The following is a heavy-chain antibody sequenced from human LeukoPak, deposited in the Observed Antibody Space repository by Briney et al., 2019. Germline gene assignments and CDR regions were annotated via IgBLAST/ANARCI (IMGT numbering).Heavy chain of an antibody. J-gene: IGHJ4*02. D-gene: IGHD2-15*01. V-gene: IGHV4-59*01. CDR1: GGSISSYY. CDR2: IYYSGST. CDR3: ARERDSGGSCYIDY. Sequence: SETLSLTCTVSGGSISSYYWSWIRQPPGKGLEWIGYIYYSGSTNYNPSLKSRVTISVDTSKNQFSLKLSSVTAADTAVYYCARERDSGGSCYIDYWGQGTLVTVSP.